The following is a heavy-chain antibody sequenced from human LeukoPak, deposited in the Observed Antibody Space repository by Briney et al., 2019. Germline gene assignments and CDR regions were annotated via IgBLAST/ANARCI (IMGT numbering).Heavy chain of an antibody. V-gene: IGHV1-2*02. J-gene: IGHJ4*02. Sequence: ASVKVSCKASGYTFTGYYMHWVRQAPGQGLEWMGWINPNSGGTNYAQKFQGRVTMTRDTSISTAYMELSRLRSDDTAMYYYARGVSSVAAAGTGYWGQGTLVTVSS. CDR1: GYTFTGYY. CDR3: ARGVSSVAAAGTGY. CDR2: INPNSGGT. D-gene: IGHD6-13*01.